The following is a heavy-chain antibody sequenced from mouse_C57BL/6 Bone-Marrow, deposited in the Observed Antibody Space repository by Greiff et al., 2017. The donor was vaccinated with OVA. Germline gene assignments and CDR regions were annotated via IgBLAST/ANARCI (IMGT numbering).Heavy chain of an antibody. Sequence: EVQLQQSGTVLARPGASVKMSCKISGYTFTSYWMHWVKQRPGQGLEWIGAIYPGNSDTSYNQKFKGKAKLTAVTSASTAYMELSSLTNEDSAVYYCTTDLLGDYWGQGTTLTVSS. CDR2: IYPGNSDT. CDR3: TTDLLGDY. J-gene: IGHJ2*01. V-gene: IGHV1-5*01. D-gene: IGHD2-10*01. CDR1: GYTFTSYW.